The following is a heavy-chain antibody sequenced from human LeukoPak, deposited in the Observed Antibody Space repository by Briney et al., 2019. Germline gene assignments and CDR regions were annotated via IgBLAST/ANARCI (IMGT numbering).Heavy chain of an antibody. CDR1: GFTFSGYW. V-gene: IGHV3-74*01. J-gene: IGHJ5*02. CDR2: INSDGSTT. CDR3: ASGDASP. D-gene: IGHD7-27*01. Sequence: GGSLRLSCAGFTFSGYWMHLVRQAPGKGLVWVSRINSDGSTTYYADSVKGRFTISRDNAKNILYLQMNSLRAEDTAVYYCASGDASPGGQGTLVTVSS.